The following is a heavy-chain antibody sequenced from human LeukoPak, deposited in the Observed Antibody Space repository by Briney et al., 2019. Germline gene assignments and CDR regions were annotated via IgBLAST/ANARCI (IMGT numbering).Heavy chain of an antibody. CDR2: IYHSGST. CDR1: GGSISSYY. V-gene: IGHV4-59*01. D-gene: IGHD1-1*01. Sequence: PSETLSLTCTVSGGSISSYYWSWIRQPPGKGLEWIGYIYHSGSTNYNPSLKSRVTISVDTSKNQFSLKLSSVTAADTAVYYCARTTYYYYMDVWGKGTTVTVSS. CDR3: ARTTYYYYMDV. J-gene: IGHJ6*03.